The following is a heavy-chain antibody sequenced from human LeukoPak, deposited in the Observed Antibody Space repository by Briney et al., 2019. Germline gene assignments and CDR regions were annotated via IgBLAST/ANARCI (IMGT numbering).Heavy chain of an antibody. CDR1: GGSISSYY. Sequence: SETLSLTCTVSGGSISSYYWSWVRQPAGKGLEWIGRIYTSGSTNYNPSLKSRVTMSVDTSKNQFSLKLSSVTAADTAVYYCARGAREVGATAFDYWGQGTLVTVSS. CDR2: IYTSGST. CDR3: ARGAREVGATAFDY. J-gene: IGHJ4*02. V-gene: IGHV4-4*07. D-gene: IGHD1-26*01.